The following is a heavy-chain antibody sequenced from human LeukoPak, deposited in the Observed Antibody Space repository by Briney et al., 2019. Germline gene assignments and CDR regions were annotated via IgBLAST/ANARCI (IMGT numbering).Heavy chain of an antibody. Sequence: SETLSLTCTVSGGSISRYYWSWIRQPPGKGLEWIGYIYYSGSTNYNPSLKSRVTISVDTSKNQFSLKLSSVTAADTAVYYCARAGSEYYYGSGRPRELDYWGQGTLVTVSS. CDR2: IYYSGST. CDR1: GGSISRYY. J-gene: IGHJ4*02. CDR3: ARAGSEYYYGSGRPRELDY. V-gene: IGHV4-59*01. D-gene: IGHD3-10*01.